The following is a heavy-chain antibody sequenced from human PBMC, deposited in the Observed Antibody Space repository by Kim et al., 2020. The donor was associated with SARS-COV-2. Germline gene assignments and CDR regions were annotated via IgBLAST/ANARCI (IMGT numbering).Heavy chain of an antibody. Sequence: SETLSLTCTVSGVSITSHYWTWIRQPPGKGLEWIGFVYHSGSTNYNPSLKSRVTMSVETSKNQFSLQLTSMTAADTAIYYCAREGYFDGGSFFFDSCGQG. J-gene: IGHJ4*02. D-gene: IGHD2-15*01. CDR2: VYHSGST. V-gene: IGHV4-59*11. CDR3: AREGYFDGGSFFFDS. CDR1: GVSITSHY.